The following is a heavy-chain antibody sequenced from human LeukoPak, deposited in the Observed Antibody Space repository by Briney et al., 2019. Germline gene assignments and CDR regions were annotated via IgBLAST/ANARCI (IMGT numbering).Heavy chain of an antibody. Sequence: SETLSLTCTVSGGSISSYYWSWIRQPPGKGLEWIGYIYYSGSTNYNPSLKSRVTISVDTSKNQFSLKLSSVTAADTAVYYCARDQLENSGSWYGEYYYGREVWAKGPRSPSPQ. CDR2: IYYSGST. D-gene: IGHD6-13*01. V-gene: IGHV4-59*01. CDR3: ARDQLENSGSWYGEYYYGREV. CDR1: GGSISSYY. J-gene: IGHJ6*04.